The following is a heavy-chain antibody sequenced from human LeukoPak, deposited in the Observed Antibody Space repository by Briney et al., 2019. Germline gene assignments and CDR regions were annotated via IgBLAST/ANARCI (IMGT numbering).Heavy chain of an antibody. CDR3: ARDREEDYYMDV. CDR2: ISSSSRYI. Sequence: PGGSLRLSCAASGFTYNYYSMNWVRQAPGKGLEWVSSISSSSRYIYYADSVKGRFTNSRDNAKNSLYLQMNSLRAEDTAVYYCARDREEDYYMDVWGKGTTVTVSS. D-gene: IGHD3-10*01. V-gene: IGHV3-21*01. CDR1: GFTYNYYS. J-gene: IGHJ6*03.